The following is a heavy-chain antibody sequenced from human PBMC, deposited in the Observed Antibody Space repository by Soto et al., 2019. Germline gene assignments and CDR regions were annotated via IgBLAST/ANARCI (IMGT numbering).Heavy chain of an antibody. V-gene: IGHV4-31*03. Sequence: QVQLQESGPGLVKPSQTLSLTCTVSGGSIRSSGYFWSWIRQHPGKGLEWIGYIYYSGSTYYNPSLRSRVIMPVDTSKNQLSLKLSSVTAADTAVYYCAAMTTVTYFHYWGQGTLVTVSS. J-gene: IGHJ4*02. CDR3: AAMTTVTYFHY. CDR1: GGSIRSSGYF. CDR2: IYYSGST. D-gene: IGHD4-17*01.